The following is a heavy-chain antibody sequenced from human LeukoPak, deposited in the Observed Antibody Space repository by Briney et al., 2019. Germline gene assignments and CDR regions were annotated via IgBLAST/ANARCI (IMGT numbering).Heavy chain of an antibody. V-gene: IGHV3-23*01. D-gene: IGHD2-21*01. CDR3: AKGAYCGGDCSSVEDY. Sequence: PGGSLRLSCAASGFTFSSYAMSWVRQAPGKGLEWVSAISGSGGSTYYADSVKGRFTISRDNSKNTLYLQMNSLRAEDTAVYYCAKGAYCGGDCSSVEDYWGQGTLVTVSS. CDR2: ISGSGGST. CDR1: GFTFSSYA. J-gene: IGHJ4*02.